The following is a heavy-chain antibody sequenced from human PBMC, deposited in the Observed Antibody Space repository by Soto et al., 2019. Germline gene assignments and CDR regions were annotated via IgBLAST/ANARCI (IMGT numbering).Heavy chain of an antibody. CDR1: GGSVSSGSYY. J-gene: IGHJ6*04. V-gene: IGHV4-61*01. CDR3: ARGIGGWYKGRYCYGMDV. D-gene: IGHD6-19*01. CDR2: IYYSGST. Sequence: QVQLQESGPGLVKPSETLSLTCTVSGGSVSSGSYYWSWIRQPPGKGLEWIGYIYYSGSTNYNPSLKSRITITVDTSTNQFPLKLSSVTAADTAVYFCARGIGGWYKGRYCYGMDVWGKGTTVTVSS.